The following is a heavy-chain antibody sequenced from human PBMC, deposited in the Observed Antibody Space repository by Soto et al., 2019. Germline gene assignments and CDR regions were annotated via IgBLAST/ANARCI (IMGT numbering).Heavy chain of an antibody. CDR1: GFTFDDHA. J-gene: IGHJ6*02. CDR2: ISWNIANI. Sequence: EVQLVESGGGLVQPGRSLRLSCAASGFTFDDHAMHWVRQVPGKGLEWVSAISWNIANIGYADSVKGRFTISRDNAKSSLYLQMNSLRPEDTALYYCAGDFLGGEHPFYRKMDVWGQGTTVTVSS. D-gene: IGHD2-21*01. CDR3: AGDFLGGEHPFYRKMDV. V-gene: IGHV3-9*01.